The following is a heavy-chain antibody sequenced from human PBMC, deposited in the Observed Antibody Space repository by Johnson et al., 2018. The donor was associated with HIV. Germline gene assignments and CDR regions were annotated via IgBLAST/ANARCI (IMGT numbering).Heavy chain of an antibody. CDR3: ARARAYSGYDDAFDI. D-gene: IGHD5-12*01. V-gene: IGHV3-30-3*01. Sequence: QVQLVESGGGVVQPGRSLRLSCAASGFTFSSYAMHWVRQAPGKGLEWVAVISAAGSNKYYADFVKARLTISRDNSKNTLYLQMNSLIAEDTAVYYCARARAYSGYDDAFDIWGQGTMVTVSS. CDR2: ISAAGSNK. CDR1: GFTFSSYA. J-gene: IGHJ3*02.